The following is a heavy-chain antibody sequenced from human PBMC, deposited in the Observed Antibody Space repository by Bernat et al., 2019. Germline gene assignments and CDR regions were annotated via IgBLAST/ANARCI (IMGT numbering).Heavy chain of an antibody. V-gene: IGHV3-23*04. J-gene: IGHJ4*02. Sequence: EVQLVESGGGLVQPGGSLRLSCAASGFTFSSYAMSWVRQAPGKGLEWVSAISGSGGSTYYADSVKGRFTISRDNSKNTLYLQMNSLRAEDTAVYYCARVSDCSSTSCTKYYFDYWGQGTLVTVSS. D-gene: IGHD2-2*01. CDR1: GFTFSSYA. CDR3: ARVSDCSSTSCTKYYFDY. CDR2: ISGSGGST.